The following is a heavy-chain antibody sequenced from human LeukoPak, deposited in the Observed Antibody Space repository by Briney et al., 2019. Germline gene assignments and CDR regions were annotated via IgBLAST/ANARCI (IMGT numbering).Heavy chain of an antibody. CDR1: GFTFSNAW. D-gene: IGHD2-15*01. CDR2: IKSKTDGGTT. CDR3: ARDCSGGSCYGRDAFDI. V-gene: IGHV3-15*01. Sequence: GGSLRLSCAASGFTFSNAWMSWVRQAPGKGLEWVGRIKSKTDGGTTDYAAPVKGRFTISRDDSKNTLYLQMNSLRAEDTAVYYCARDCSGGSCYGRDAFDIWGQGTMVTVSS. J-gene: IGHJ3*02.